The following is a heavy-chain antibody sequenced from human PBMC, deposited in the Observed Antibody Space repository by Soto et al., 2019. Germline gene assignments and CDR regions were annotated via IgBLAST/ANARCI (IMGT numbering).Heavy chain of an antibody. V-gene: IGHV1-8*01. CDR2: MQPSTGRT. CDR1: GYSFTIVD. Sequence: SVKGYCKTAGYSFTIVDSDWVRQTAGQGLEWMGWMQPSTGRTGYAQKFQGRVTMTRDTSINTAYMELTTLTSDYTAFYYCARGVSAGVDYWGQGTLVTVSS. D-gene: IGHD1-26*01. J-gene: IGHJ4*02. CDR3: ARGVSAGVDY.